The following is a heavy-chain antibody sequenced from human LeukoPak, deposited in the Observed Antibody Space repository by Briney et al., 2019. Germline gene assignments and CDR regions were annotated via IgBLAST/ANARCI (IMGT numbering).Heavy chain of an antibody. V-gene: IGHV3-64*01. CDR3: ASSYGSNKNPFEY. CDR2: ISSSGDST. Sequence: GGSLRLSCAASGFTFSSYSMHWVRQAPGKGLEYVSSISSSGDSTYYANSVRGRFTISRDNSKNTLYLQMGSLRAEDTAVYYCASSYGSNKNPFEYWGQGTLVTVSS. CDR1: GFTFSSYS. D-gene: IGHD4-23*01. J-gene: IGHJ4*02.